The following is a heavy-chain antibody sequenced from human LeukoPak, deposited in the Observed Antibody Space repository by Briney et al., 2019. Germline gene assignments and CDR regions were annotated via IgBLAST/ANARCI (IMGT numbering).Heavy chain of an antibody. Sequence: GGSLRLSCAASGFAVSENYMSWVRQAPGKGLEWVSIVYSGGTTYYADPVKGRFTISRDNSKNTLYLQMRSLRAEDTAVYYCVRDRWPGLGDFWGQGTTVTVSS. D-gene: IGHD6-19*01. J-gene: IGHJ6*02. CDR3: VRDRWPGLGDF. V-gene: IGHV3-66*01. CDR1: GFAVSENY. CDR2: VYSGGTT.